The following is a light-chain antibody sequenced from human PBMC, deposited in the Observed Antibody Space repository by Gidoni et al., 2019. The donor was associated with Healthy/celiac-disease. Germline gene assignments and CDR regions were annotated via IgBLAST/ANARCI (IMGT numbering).Light chain of an antibody. CDR1: SSNIGAGYD. CDR2: GNS. CDR3: QSYDSSLSPVV. J-gene: IGLJ2*01. Sequence: QSVLTHPPSVSGAPGQRVTITCTCSSSNIGAGYDVHWYQQLPGTAPKLLSYGNSNRPSGVPDRFSGSKSGTSASLAITGLQAEDEADYYCQSYDSSLSPVVFGGGTKLTVL. V-gene: IGLV1-40*01.